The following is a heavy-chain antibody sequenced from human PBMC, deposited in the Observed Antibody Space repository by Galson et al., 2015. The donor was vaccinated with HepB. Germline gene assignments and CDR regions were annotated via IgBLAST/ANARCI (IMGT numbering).Heavy chain of an antibody. D-gene: IGHD2-15*01. Sequence: SLRLSCAASGFIFSDYTMNWVRQAPGKGLEWVPSISISSEYIFYADSVRGRYTISRDNARNSMYLQMNSLRAEDTAIYYCARALERLGYCSGGHCPAVDYWGQGTLVTVSS. V-gene: IGHV3-21*01. J-gene: IGHJ4*02. CDR2: ISISSEYI. CDR3: ARALERLGYCSGGHCPAVDY. CDR1: GFIFSDYT.